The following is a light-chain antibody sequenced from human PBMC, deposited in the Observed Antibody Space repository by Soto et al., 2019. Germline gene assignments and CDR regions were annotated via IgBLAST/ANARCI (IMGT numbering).Light chain of an antibody. CDR2: DVS. V-gene: IGKV3-11*01. J-gene: IGKJ4*01. Sequence: EVVLTQSPDTLSLSPGGSATLSCRASQSVSSYLAWYQQRPGQALRLLIYDVSKRATGIPARFSGSGSRTDFTLTINSLEPEDFAIYFCNQRSNWPLTFGGGTKLEIK. CDR3: NQRSNWPLT. CDR1: QSVSSY.